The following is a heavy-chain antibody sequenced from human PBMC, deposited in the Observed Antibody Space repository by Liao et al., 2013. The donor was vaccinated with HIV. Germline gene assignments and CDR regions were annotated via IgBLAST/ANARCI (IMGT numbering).Heavy chain of an antibody. Sequence: QVQLQQWGAGLLKPSETLSLTCAVHGGSFYYYYWGWIRQSPGKGLEWIGEISHRGSISYNPSLKSRVTISVDTSENRFSLELRFVTAADTAVYYCVSGDYGDYPDPFWYFDVWGRGALVTVSS. V-gene: IGHV4-34*01. CDR3: VSGDYGDYPDPFWYFDV. J-gene: IGHJ2*01. CDR1: GGSFYYYY. D-gene: IGHD4-17*01. CDR2: ISHRGSI.